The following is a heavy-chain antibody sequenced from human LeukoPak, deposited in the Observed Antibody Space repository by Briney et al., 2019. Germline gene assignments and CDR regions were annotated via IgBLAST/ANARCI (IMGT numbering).Heavy chain of an antibody. CDR2: IYYSGST. J-gene: IGHJ6*02. CDR1: GGSISSYY. V-gene: IGHV4-59*08. D-gene: IGHD3-16*01. CDR3: AGGAAPDYYYYYYGMDV. Sequence: SETLSFTCTVSGGSISSYYWSWIRQPPGKGLEWFGYIYYSGSTNYNPSLKSRVTISVDTSKNQFSLKLSSVTAADTAVYYCAGGAAPDYYYYYYGMDVWGQGTTVTVSS.